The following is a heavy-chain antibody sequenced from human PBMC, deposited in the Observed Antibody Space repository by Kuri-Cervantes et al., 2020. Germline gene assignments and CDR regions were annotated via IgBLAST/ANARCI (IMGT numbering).Heavy chain of an antibody. CDR1: GGTFSSYA. J-gene: IGHJ4*02. CDR2: IIPIFGTA. Sequence: SVKVSCKASGGTFSSYAISWGRQAPGQGLEWMGGIIPIFGTANYAQKFQGRVTITADESTSTAYMELSSLRSEDTAVYYCARDRGYYDSSGYLGDEFDYWGQGTLVTVSS. D-gene: IGHD3-22*01. V-gene: IGHV1-69*13. CDR3: ARDRGYYDSSGYLGDEFDY.